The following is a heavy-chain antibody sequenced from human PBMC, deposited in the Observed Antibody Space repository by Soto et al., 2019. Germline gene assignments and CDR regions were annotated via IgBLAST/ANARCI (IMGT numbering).Heavy chain of an antibody. Sequence: QVQLQESGPGLVKPSQTLSLTCTVSGGSISSGGYYWTWLRQQPGKGLEWNGYIYYSGSTYYHPSLKGRSTLALDTSKNHFYLQRSSVTAVDTAVYYCARSVFPWGQRTLVTVSP. CDR1: GGSISSGGYY. J-gene: IGHJ5*02. CDR2: IYYSGST. CDR3: ARSVFP. V-gene: IGHV4-31*03.